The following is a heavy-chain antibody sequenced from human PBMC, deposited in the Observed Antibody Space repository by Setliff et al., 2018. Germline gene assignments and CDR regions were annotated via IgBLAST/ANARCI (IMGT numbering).Heavy chain of an antibody. CDR2: MYHSGSV. CDR1: GYSISSGYY. D-gene: IGHD1-26*01. V-gene: IGHV4-38-2*02. CDR3: ARTSRGPREPIGWFDP. Sequence: SETLSLTCTVSGYSISSGYYWGWIRQPPGKGLEWIGNMYHSGSVYYNPSLKSRVTISVDTSKNQFSLKLSSLTAADTAVYYCARTSRGPREPIGWFDPWGQGTLVTVSS. J-gene: IGHJ5*02.